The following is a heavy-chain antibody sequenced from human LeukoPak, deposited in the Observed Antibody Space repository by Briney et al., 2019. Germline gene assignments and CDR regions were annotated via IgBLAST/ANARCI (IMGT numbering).Heavy chain of an antibody. V-gene: IGHV3-48*01. Sequence: GGSLRLSCAASGFTFSSFSMNWVRQAPGKGLEWVSYISSSSSTIYYADSVKGRFTISRDNAKNSLYLQMNSLRAEDTAVYYCARDSRGYSTTNFDYWGQGTLVTVSS. CDR1: GFTFSSFS. D-gene: IGHD5-18*01. CDR2: ISSSSSTI. CDR3: ARDSRGYSTTNFDY. J-gene: IGHJ4*02.